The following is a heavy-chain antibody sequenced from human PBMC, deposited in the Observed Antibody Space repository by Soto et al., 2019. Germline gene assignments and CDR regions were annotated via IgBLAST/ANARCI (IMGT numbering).Heavy chain of an antibody. Sequence: SETLSLTCTVSGGSISSYYWSWIRQPPGKGLEWIGYIYYSGSTNYNPSLKSRVTISVDTSKNQFSLKLSSVTAADTAVYYCARAPYDFWSGYYAFDIWGQGTMVTVSS. D-gene: IGHD3-3*01. CDR1: GGSISSYY. CDR2: IYYSGST. V-gene: IGHV4-59*01. J-gene: IGHJ3*02. CDR3: ARAPYDFWSGYYAFDI.